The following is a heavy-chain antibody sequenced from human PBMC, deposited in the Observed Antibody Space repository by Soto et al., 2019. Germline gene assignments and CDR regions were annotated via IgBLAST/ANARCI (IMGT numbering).Heavy chain of an antibody. J-gene: IGHJ3*02. D-gene: IGHD2-15*01. CDR1: GDSVSSNSAA. Sequence: KQSQTLSLTCAISGDSVSSNSAAWNWIRQSPSRGLEWLGRTYYRSKWYNDYAVSVKSRITTNPDTSKNQFSLQLNSVTPEDTAVYYCARAYCSGGSCSPVDAFDIWGQGTMVTVSS. V-gene: IGHV6-1*01. CDR2: TYYRSKWYN. CDR3: ARAYCSGGSCSPVDAFDI.